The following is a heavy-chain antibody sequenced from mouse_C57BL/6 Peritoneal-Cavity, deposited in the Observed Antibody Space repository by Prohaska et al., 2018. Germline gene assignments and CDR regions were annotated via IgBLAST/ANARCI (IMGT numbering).Heavy chain of an antibody. CDR2: INPNNGGT. CDR1: GYKFTDYY. J-gene: IGHJ3*01. CDR3: AGITTVAY. V-gene: IGHV1-26*01. Sequence: VKISCKASGYKFTDYYMNWVKQSHGKSLEWIGDINPNNGGTSYNQKFKGKATLTVDKSSSTAYMELRSLTSEDFAVYYGAGITTVAYWGKGTLVTVSA. D-gene: IGHD1-1*01.